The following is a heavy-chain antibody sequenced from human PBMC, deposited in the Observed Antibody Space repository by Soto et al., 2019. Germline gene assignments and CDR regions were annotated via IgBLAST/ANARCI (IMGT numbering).Heavy chain of an antibody. CDR1: GYTFTSYA. Sequence: ASVKVSCKASGYTFTSYAMHWVRQAPGQRLEWMGWINAGNGNTKYSQKFQGRVTITRDTSASTAYMELSSLRSEDTAVYYCARDFTVTTKLDYCGQGTLVTVSS. V-gene: IGHV1-3*01. J-gene: IGHJ4*02. CDR3: ARDFTVTTKLDY. D-gene: IGHD4-17*01. CDR2: INAGNGNT.